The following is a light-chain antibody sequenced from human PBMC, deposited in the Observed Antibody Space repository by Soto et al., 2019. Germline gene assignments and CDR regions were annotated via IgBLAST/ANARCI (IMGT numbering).Light chain of an antibody. CDR3: QQYGSSSRT. V-gene: IGKV3-20*01. CDR2: GAS. Sequence: DIVLTQSPGTLSLSPGERATLSCRASQSVSSYLAWYQQKPGQAPRLLIYGASSRATGIPDWFRGGGSGTDFTLTISRLEPEDFAVYYCQQYGSSSRTFGQGTKVEVK. J-gene: IGKJ1*01. CDR1: QSVSSY.